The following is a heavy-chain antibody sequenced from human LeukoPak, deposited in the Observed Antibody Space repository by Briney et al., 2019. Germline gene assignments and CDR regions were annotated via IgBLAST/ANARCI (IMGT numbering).Heavy chain of an antibody. J-gene: IGHJ4*02. CDR1: DFTFSTYN. V-gene: IGHV3-48*02. CDR2: ISSGSSTI. D-gene: IGHD1-1*01. Sequence: PGGSLRLSCAASDFTFSTYNMIWVRQAPGKGLEWVSYISSGSSTIYYADSVKGRFTISRDNAKNSLYLQMNSLRDEDTAVYYCASATGFSGYWGQGTLVTVSS. CDR3: ASATGFSGY.